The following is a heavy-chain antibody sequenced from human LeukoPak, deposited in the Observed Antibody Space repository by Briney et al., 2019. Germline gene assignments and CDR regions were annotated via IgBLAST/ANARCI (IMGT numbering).Heavy chain of an antibody. CDR3: ARDLGYCSSTSCYRGAFDI. CDR1: GYTFTSYG. Sequence: GASVKVSCKASGYTFTSYGISWVRQAPGQGLEWMGWISAYNGNTNYAQKFQGRVTMTTDTSTSTVYMDLRSLRSDDTAVYYCARDLGYCSSTSCYRGAFDIWGQGTMVTVSS. V-gene: IGHV1-18*01. D-gene: IGHD2-2*02. CDR2: ISAYNGNT. J-gene: IGHJ3*02.